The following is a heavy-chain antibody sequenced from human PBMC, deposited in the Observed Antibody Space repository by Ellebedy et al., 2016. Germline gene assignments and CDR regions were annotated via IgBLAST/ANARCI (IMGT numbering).Heavy chain of an antibody. D-gene: IGHD3-16*02. CDR2: ISPGPGSTI. Sequence: GESLKISXGVSGFTFSGYSMKWVRRTPGKGLEWLSFISPGPGSTIYYADSVKGRFTISRDNAKNSVYLQMNSLRDEDTAVYYCTRGGLSNSFDMWGQGTQVTVSS. CDR1: GFTFSGYS. CDR3: TRGGLSNSFDM. J-gene: IGHJ3*02. V-gene: IGHV3-48*02.